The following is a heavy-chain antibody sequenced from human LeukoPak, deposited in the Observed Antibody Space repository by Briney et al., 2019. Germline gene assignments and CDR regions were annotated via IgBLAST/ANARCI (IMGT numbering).Heavy chain of an antibody. V-gene: IGHV1-2*02. J-gene: IGHJ6*03. CDR3: ARVVALTGTPVYYMDV. Sequence: ASVKVSCQASGYTFTGHYMHWVRQAPAQGLEWMGWINPNSGGTNYAQKFQGRVTMTRDTSISTAYMELNRLRSDDTAVYYCARVVALTGTPVYYMDVWGKGTTVTVSS. D-gene: IGHD6-19*01. CDR2: INPNSGGT. CDR1: GYTFTGHY.